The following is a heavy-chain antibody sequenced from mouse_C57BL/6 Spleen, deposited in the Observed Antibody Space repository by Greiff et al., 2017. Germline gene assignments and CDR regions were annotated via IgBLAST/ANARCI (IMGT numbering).Heavy chain of an antibody. J-gene: IGHJ2*01. V-gene: IGHV1-52*01. CDR3: AREGTYGALDY. CDR2: IDPSDSET. D-gene: IGHD1-1*02. CDR1: GYTFTRYW. Sequence: QVQLQQPGAELVRPGSSVKLSCKASGYTFTRYWMHWVKQRPIQGLEWIGNIDPSDSETHYNQKFKDKATLTVDKSSSTAYMQLSSLTSEDSAVYYCAREGTYGALDYWGQGTTLTVSS.